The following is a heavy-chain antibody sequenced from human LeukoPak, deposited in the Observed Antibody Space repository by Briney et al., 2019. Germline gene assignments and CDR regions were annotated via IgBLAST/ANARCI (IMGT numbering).Heavy chain of an antibody. J-gene: IGHJ5*02. CDR1: GGSFSGYY. Sequence: PSETLSLTCAVYGGSFSGYYWSWIRQPPGKGLEWIGEINHSGSTNYNPSLKSRVTISVDTSKNQFSLKLSSVTAADTAVYYCARERAYYYGSRGFDPWGQGTLVTVSS. V-gene: IGHV4-34*01. CDR3: ARERAYYYGSRGFDP. D-gene: IGHD3-10*01. CDR2: INHSGST.